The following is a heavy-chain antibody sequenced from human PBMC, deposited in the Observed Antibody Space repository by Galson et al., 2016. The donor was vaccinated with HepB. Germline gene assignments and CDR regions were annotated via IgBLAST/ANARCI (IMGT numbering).Heavy chain of an antibody. D-gene: IGHD3-3*01. V-gene: IGHV2-5*02. CDR1: GLSLSTSGVG. J-gene: IGHJ2*01. CDR2: IYWDDDK. CDR3: AHTSYDSWSGISFWYFDF. Sequence: PALVKPTQTLTLTCTFSGLSLSTSGVGAGWIRQPPGKALEWLALIYWDDDKRYSPSLKSRLTITKDTSKNQVVLTMTNMDPVDTGTYYCAHTSYDSWSGISFWYFDFWGRGTLVTVSS.